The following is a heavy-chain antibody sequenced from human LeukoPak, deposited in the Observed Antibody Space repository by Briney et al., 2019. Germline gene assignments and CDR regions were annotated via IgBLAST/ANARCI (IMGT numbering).Heavy chain of an antibody. J-gene: IGHJ4*02. V-gene: IGHV4-59*01. CDR3: ARGDIAATGADY. D-gene: IGHD6-13*01. Sequence: TPSETLSLTCTVSGGSISSYYWSWIRQPPGKGLEWIGYIYYSGSSNCNPSLKSRVTISVDTSMNQLSLKLRSVTAADTAMYYCARGDIAATGADYWGQGTLVTVSS. CDR2: IYYSGSS. CDR1: GGSISSYY.